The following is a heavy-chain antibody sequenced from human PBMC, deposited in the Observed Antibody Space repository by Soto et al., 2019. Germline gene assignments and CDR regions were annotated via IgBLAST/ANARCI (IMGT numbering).Heavy chain of an antibody. J-gene: IGHJ5*02. CDR2: IIPIFGTA. V-gene: IGHV1-69*13. CDR3: ARDSLSSIAARLYCFDP. Sequence: SVKVSCKASGGTFSSYAISWVRQAPGQGLEWMGGIIPIFGTANYAQKFQGRVTITADESTSTAYMELSSLRSEDTAVYYCARDSLSSIAARLYCFDPWGQGTLVTVPS. CDR1: GGTFSSYA. D-gene: IGHD6-6*01.